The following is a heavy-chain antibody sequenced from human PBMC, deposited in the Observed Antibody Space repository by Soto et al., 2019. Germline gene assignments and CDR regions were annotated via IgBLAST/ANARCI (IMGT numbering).Heavy chain of an antibody. D-gene: IGHD3-3*01. CDR1: GYTFTGYY. CDR3: ARDKKDFWSGFFLDY. V-gene: IGHV1-2*02. Sequence: ASVKVSCKASGYTFTGYYMHWVRQAPGQGLEWMGWINPNSGGTNYEQKFQGRVTMTRDTSISTAYMELSRLRSDDTAVYYCARDKKDFWSGFFLDYWGQGTLVTVSS. J-gene: IGHJ4*02. CDR2: INPNSGGT.